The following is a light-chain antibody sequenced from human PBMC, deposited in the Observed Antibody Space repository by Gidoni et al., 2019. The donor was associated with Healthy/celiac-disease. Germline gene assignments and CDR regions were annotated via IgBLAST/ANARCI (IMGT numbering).Light chain of an antibody. CDR1: ISNIGSNY. Sequence: SVLPQTPSTSGTPGKRVTISCSGSISNIGSNYVYGYQQLPGTAPKRLIYRNNQRPSGVPDRFPGSKSGTSASLAISGLRSEDEADYYCAAWDDSLRDVFGTGTKVTV. CDR2: RNN. CDR3: AAWDDSLRDV. V-gene: IGLV1-47*01. J-gene: IGLJ1*01.